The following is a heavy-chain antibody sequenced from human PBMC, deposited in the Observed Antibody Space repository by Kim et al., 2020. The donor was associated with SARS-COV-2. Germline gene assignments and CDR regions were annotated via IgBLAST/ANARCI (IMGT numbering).Heavy chain of an antibody. CDR3: ARSSLLDFDH. CDR1: GYTFTDYH. CDR2: LSANSGGT. V-gene: IGHV1-2*06. J-gene: IGHJ4*02. D-gene: IGHD3-10*01. Sequence: ASVKVSCRASGYTFTDYHIHWVRQAPGQGLEWMGRLSANSGGTNYAQNFRGRVTMTRDTSINTVYLELTRLTSDDTAVYYCARSSLLDFDHWGQGTPVPV.